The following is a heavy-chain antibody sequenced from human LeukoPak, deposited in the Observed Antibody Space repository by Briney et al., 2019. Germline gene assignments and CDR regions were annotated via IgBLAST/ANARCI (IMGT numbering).Heavy chain of an antibody. CDR1: GGSISSGSYY. CDR2: IYTSGST. Sequence: PSQTLSLTCTVSGGSISSGSYYWSWIRQPAGKGLEWIGRIYTSGSTNYNPSLKSRVTISVDTSKNQFSLNLTPVTAAGTAVYYCARVVPPAVFYYYYMDVWGKGTTVTVSS. V-gene: IGHV4-61*02. CDR3: ARVVPPAVFYYYYMDV. J-gene: IGHJ6*03. D-gene: IGHD2-2*01.